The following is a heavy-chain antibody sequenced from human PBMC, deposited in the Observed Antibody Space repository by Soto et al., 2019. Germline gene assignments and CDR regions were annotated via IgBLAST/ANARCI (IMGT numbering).Heavy chain of an antibody. D-gene: IGHD3-9*01. CDR1: GGTFSSYA. V-gene: IGHV1-69*13. CDR2: IIPIFGTA. CDR3: ARDTADWLLEASLDY. J-gene: IGHJ4*02. Sequence: GASVKVSCKASGGTFSSYAISWVRQAPGQGLEWMGGIIPIFGTANYSQKFQGRVTITADESTSTAYMELSSLRSDDSAVYYCARDTADWLLEASLDYWGQGTLVTVSS.